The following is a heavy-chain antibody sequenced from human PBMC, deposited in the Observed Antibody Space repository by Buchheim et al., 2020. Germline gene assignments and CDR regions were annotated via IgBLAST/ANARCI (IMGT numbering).Heavy chain of an antibody. CDR2: IYHSGST. Sequence: QVQLQESGPGLVKPSGTLSLTCAVSGGSISSSNWWSWVRQPPGKGLEWIGEIYHSGSTNYNPSLTSRATISVAKSKNQFSLKLSSVTAADTAVYYCARTFSPDTYSSGWYYFDYWGQGTL. CDR1: GGSISSSNW. D-gene: IGHD6-19*01. V-gene: IGHV4-4*02. CDR3: ARTFSPDTYSSGWYYFDY. J-gene: IGHJ4*02.